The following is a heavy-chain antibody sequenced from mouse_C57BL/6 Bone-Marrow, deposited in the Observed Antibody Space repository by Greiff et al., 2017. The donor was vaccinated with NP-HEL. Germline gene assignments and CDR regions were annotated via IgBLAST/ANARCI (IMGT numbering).Heavy chain of an antibody. CDR3: TTQATGPYAMDY. J-gene: IGHJ4*01. CDR1: GFTFSNYW. D-gene: IGHD3-2*02. V-gene: IGHV6-3*01. CDR2: IRLKSDNYAT. Sequence: EVKVEESGGGLVQPGGSMKLSCVASGFTFSNYWMNWVRQSPEKGLEWVAQIRLKSDNYATHYAESVKGRFTISRDDSKSSVYLQMNNLRAEDTGIYYCTTQATGPYAMDYWGQGTSVTVSS.